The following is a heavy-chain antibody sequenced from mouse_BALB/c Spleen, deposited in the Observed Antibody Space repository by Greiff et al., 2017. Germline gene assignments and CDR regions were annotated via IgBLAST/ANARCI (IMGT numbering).Heavy chain of an antibody. V-gene: IGHV14-3*02. CDR2: IDPANGNT. Sequence: VHVKQSGAELVKPGASVKLSCTASGFNIKDTYMHWVKQRPEQGLEWIGRIDPANGNTKYDPKFQGKATITADTSSNTAYLQLSSLTSEDTAVYYCARSDITTVSLDYWGQGTTLTVSS. CDR1: GFNIKDTY. D-gene: IGHD1-1*01. CDR3: ARSDITTVSLDY. J-gene: IGHJ2*01.